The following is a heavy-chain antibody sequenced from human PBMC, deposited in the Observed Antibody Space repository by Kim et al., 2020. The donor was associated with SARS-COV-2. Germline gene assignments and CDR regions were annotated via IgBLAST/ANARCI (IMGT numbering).Heavy chain of an antibody. J-gene: IGHJ6*02. Sequence: ARKVHGRVTITADESTSTAYMELSSLRSEDTAVYYCASQMGFGELYGMDVWGQGTTVTVSS. CDR3: ASQMGFGELYGMDV. D-gene: IGHD3-10*01. V-gene: IGHV1-69*01.